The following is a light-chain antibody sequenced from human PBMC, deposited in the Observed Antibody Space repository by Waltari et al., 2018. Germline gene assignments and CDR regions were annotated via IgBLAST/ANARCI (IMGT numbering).Light chain of an antibody. CDR1: QLVTGNF. CDR2: GAS. Sequence: EIVLTQSPGTLSLSQGERATLSCRASQLVTGNFLAGYQQIPGQAPRILINGASSRATGIPDRFSGSGSGTDFTLTISRLEPEDFAVYYCQQYGYSASTFGGGTKVEIK. CDR3: QQYGYSAST. V-gene: IGKV3-20*01. J-gene: IGKJ4*01.